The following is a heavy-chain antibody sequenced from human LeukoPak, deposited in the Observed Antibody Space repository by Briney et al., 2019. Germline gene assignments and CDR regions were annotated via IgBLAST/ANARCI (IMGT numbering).Heavy chain of an antibody. Sequence: GGSLRLSCAASGFTVSSNYMGWVRQAPGRGLEWVSVLYSGGSTYYSDSVKGRFTISRDNSQNTLYLQMDSLRAEDTAVYYCARLYDSSAYGAFDIWGQGTMVTVSS. CDR3: ARLYDSSAYGAFDI. CDR2: LYSGGST. V-gene: IGHV3-66*02. CDR1: GFTVSSNY. D-gene: IGHD3-22*01. J-gene: IGHJ3*02.